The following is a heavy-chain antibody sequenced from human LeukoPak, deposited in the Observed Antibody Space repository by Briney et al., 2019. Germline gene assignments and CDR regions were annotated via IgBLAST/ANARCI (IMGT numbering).Heavy chain of an antibody. CDR3: ARVRGVYCSSTSCYHFDY. CDR1: GYTFTGYY. V-gene: IGHV1-2*02. J-gene: IGHJ4*02. CDR2: INPNSGGT. D-gene: IGHD2-2*01. Sequence: ASVKVSCKASGYTFTGYYMHWVRPAPGQGLEWMGWINPNSGGTNYAQKFQGRVTMTRDTSISTAYMELSRLRSDDTAVYYCARVRGVYCSSTSCYHFDYWGQGTLVTVSS.